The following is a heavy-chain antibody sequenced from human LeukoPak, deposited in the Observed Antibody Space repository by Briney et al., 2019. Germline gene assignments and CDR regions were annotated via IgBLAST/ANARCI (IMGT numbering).Heavy chain of an antibody. CDR2: IYHSGST. Sequence: SETLSLTCTVSGSSISSGGYYWSWIRQPPGKGLEWIGYIYHSGSTYYNPSLKSRVTISVDRSKNQFSLKLSSVTAADTAVYYCAREVSSSGAFDIWGQGTMVTVSS. CDR3: AREVSSSGAFDI. D-gene: IGHD6-13*01. J-gene: IGHJ3*02. V-gene: IGHV4-30-2*01. CDR1: GSSISSGGYY.